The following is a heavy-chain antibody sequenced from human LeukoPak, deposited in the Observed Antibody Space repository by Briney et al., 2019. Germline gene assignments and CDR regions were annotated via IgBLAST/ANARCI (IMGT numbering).Heavy chain of an antibody. J-gene: IGHJ6*02. CDR1: GYTFTSYY. D-gene: IGHD5-18*01. CDR2: INPSGGST. V-gene: IGHV1-46*01. Sequence: ASVKVSCKASGYTFTSYYMHWVRQAPGQGLECMGIINPSGGSTSYAQKFQGRVTMTRDTSTSTVYMELSSLRSEDTAVYYCARDGRIRLWPSAPGGMDVWGQGTTVTVSS. CDR3: ARDGRIRLWPSAPGGMDV.